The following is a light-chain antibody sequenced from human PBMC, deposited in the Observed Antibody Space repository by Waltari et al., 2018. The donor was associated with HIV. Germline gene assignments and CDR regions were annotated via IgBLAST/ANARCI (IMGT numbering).Light chain of an antibody. CDR1: GSNAGVNF. J-gene: IGLJ2*01. CDR2: SNN. V-gene: IGLV1-47*01. Sequence: TKAPPAPGTPGRGVPPPCFGPGSNAGVNFLSGYQQLPGMAPKLLIYSNNERPSRVPDRFSGSKSGTSASLAISGLRSEDEAVYFCAAWDDSVSGWAFGEGTKVTVL. CDR3: AAWDDSVSGWA.